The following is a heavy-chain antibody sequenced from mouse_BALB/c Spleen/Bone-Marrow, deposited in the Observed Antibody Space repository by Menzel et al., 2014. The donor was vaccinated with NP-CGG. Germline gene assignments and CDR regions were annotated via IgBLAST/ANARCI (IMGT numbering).Heavy chain of an antibody. CDR1: GFTFSSFG. Sequence: EVQVVESGGGLVQPGGSRKLSCAASGFTFSSFGMHWVRQAPEKGLEWVAYISSGSSTIYYADTVKGRSTISRDNPKNTLFLQMTSLRSEDTAMYYCARLTFPTATYYYAMDYWGQGTSVTVSS. J-gene: IGHJ4*01. CDR2: ISSGSSTI. CDR3: ARLTFPTATYYYAMDY. V-gene: IGHV5-17*02. D-gene: IGHD1-2*01.